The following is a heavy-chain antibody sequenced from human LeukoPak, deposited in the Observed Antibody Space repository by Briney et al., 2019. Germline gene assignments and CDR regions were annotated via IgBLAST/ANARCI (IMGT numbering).Heavy chain of an antibody. V-gene: IGHV3-23*01. Sequence: GGSLRLSCAASGFTFSSYGMSWVRQAPGKGLEWVSAISGSGGSTYYADSVKGRFTISRDNSKNTLYLQMNSLRAEDTAVYYCAKDLRTIGVTDWFDPWGQGTLVTVSS. CDR3: AKDLRTIGVTDWFDP. D-gene: IGHD2-21*02. CDR1: GFTFSSYG. J-gene: IGHJ5*02. CDR2: ISGSGGST.